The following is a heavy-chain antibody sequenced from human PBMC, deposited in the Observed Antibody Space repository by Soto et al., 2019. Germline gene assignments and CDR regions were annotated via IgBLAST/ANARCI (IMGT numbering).Heavy chain of an antibody. CDR3: ARDDCSSTSCNFDY. J-gene: IGHJ4*02. V-gene: IGHV4-34*01. Sequence: SETLSLTCAVYGGSFSGYYWSWIRQPPGKGLEWIGEINHSGSTNYNPSLKSRVTISVDTSKNQFSLKLSSVTAADTAMYYCARDDCSSTSCNFDYWGQGTLVTVSS. CDR1: GGSFSGYY. CDR2: INHSGST. D-gene: IGHD2-2*01.